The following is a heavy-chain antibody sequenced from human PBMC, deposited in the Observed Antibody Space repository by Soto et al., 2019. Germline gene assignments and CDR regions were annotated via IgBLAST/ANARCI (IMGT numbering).Heavy chain of an antibody. CDR1: GYTFTRSE. V-gene: IGHV1-8*01. D-gene: IGHD2-21*01. J-gene: IGHJ5*02. Sequence: QVQLVQSGAEVKKPGASVKVSCKASGYTFTRSEINWVRLATGQGLEWMGGMDPKSGNTAYAQKFQGRLTMTRDTSISTAYMELSSLRSDDTAVYYCARSDGYNLHWLDPWGQGTQVTVSS. CDR3: ARSDGYNLHWLDP. CDR2: MDPKSGNT.